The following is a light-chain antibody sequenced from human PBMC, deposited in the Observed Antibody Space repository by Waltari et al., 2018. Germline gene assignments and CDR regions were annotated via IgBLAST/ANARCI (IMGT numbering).Light chain of an antibody. CDR1: SSDVGSYDL. Sequence: QSALTQPASVSGSPGQSITISCTGTSSDVGSYDLVSWYQQHPGKAPKLMIYEVNKRPSGVAHRFSVSRSGNTASLTISGLQAEDEADYHCCSYAGNCTVVFGGGTKLTIL. V-gene: IGLV2-23*02. CDR3: CSYAGNCTVV. CDR2: EVN. J-gene: IGLJ2*01.